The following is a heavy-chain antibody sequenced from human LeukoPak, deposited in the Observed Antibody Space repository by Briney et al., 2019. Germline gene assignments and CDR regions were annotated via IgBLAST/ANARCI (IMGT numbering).Heavy chain of an antibody. CDR3: ARTTEGGYSYGYFYYYYMDV. J-gene: IGHJ6*03. CDR2: IYYSGST. V-gene: IGHV4-59*01. D-gene: IGHD5-18*01. Sequence: PSETLSLTCTVSGGSISSYYWSWIRQPPGKGLEWIGYIYYSGSTNYKSSLKSRVTISVDTSKNQFSLKLSSVTAADTAVYYCARTTEGGYSYGYFYYYYMDVWGKGTTVTISS. CDR1: GGSISSYY.